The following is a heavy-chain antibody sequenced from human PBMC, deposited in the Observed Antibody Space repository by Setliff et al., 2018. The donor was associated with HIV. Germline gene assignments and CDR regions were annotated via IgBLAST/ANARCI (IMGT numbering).Heavy chain of an antibody. D-gene: IGHD5-18*01. CDR1: GSSISSHY. J-gene: IGHJ4*02. V-gene: IGHV4-59*11. CDR2: VYYSGST. Sequence: PSETLSLTCTVSGSSISSHYWSWIRQPPGKGLDWIGYVYYSGSTNYNPSLKSRVTISVDTSKNQFSLKLSSVTAADTAAYYCARLLDVDTDMVTGYYFDSWGQGTLVTVSS. CDR3: ARLLDVDTDMVTGYYFDS.